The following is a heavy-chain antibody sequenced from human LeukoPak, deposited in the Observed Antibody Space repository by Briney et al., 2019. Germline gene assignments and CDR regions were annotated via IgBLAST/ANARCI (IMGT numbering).Heavy chain of an antibody. CDR3: ASYPRYSSSPPFDY. Sequence: ASVKVSCKASGYTFTGQDMHWVRQAPGQGLEWMGWINPNTGDTNYAQKFQGRVTMTRDTTISTAYMELSRLTSDDTAVYYCASYPRYSSSPPFDYWGQGTLDTVSS. CDR2: INPNTGDT. V-gene: IGHV1-2*02. CDR1: GYTFTGQD. J-gene: IGHJ4*02. D-gene: IGHD6-19*01.